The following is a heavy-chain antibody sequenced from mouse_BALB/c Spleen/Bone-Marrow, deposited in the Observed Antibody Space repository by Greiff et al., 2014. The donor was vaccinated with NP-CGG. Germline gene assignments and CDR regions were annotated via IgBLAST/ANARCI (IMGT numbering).Heavy chain of an antibody. CDR1: GYAFTNYL. D-gene: IGHD3-2*01. CDR3: AREWTARAGDY. CDR2: INLGSGGA. Sequence: QVQLKESGAGLVRPGTSVKVSCKASGYAFTNYLIAWLKQRPGQGLEWIGVINLGSGGANYNDTFKGQATMTGDNSSSTAYLQISSLTSGNSAVDFCAREWTARAGDYWGQGTTLTVSS. J-gene: IGHJ2*01. V-gene: IGHV1-54*01.